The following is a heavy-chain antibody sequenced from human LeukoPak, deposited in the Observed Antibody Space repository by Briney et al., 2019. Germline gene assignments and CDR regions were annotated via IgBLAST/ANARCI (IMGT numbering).Heavy chain of an antibody. CDR3: ARTLHDYGDYGGYYYYMDV. CDR2: IYYSGST. Sequence: PSETLSLTCTVSGGSISSYYWSWIRQPPGKGLEWIGYIYYSGSTNYNPSLKSRVTISVDTSKNQFSLKLSSVTAADTAVYYCARTLHDYGDYGGYYYYMDVWGKGTTVTVSS. V-gene: IGHV4-59*01. CDR1: GGSISSYY. D-gene: IGHD4-17*01. J-gene: IGHJ6*03.